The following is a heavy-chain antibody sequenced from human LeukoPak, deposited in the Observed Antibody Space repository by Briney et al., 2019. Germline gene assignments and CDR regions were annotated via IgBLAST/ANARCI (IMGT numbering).Heavy chain of an antibody. CDR3: TSYRINYYGSTGVINAFDI. D-gene: IGHD3-10*01. V-gene: IGHV1-2*02. Sequence: ASVKVSCKASGYTFTGYYMHWVRQAPGQGLEWMGWINPNSGGTNYAQKFQGRVTMTRDTPISTAYMELSRLRSDDTAVYYCTSYRINYYGSTGVINAFDIWGQGTMVTVSS. CDR2: INPNSGGT. CDR1: GYTFTGYY. J-gene: IGHJ3*02.